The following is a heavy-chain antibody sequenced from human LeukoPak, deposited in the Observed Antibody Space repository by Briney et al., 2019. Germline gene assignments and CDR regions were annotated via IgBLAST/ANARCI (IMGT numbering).Heavy chain of an antibody. D-gene: IGHD3-10*01. J-gene: IGHJ6*03. CDR2: IYPGDSDT. CDR3: ARHSVWFGELLYYYYYMDV. Sequence: RGESLKISCKGSGYSFTSYWIGWVRPMPGKGLEWMGIIYPGDSDTRYSPSFQGQVTISADKSISTAYLQWSSLKASDTAMYYCARHSVWFGELLYYYYYMDVWGKGTTVTVSS. CDR1: GYSFTSYW. V-gene: IGHV5-51*01.